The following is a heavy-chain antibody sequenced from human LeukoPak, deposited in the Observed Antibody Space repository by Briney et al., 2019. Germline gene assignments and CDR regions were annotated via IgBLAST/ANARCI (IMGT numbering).Heavy chain of an antibody. Sequence: SQTLSLTCALSADSVSSNNVGWHWLRQSPSRGLEWLGRTYYRSKWYNDNALSVKSRISINPDTSKNQFSLQLNSVTPEDTAVYYCARNSKYSFDYWGQGTLVTVSS. D-gene: IGHD2-21*01. V-gene: IGHV6-1*01. J-gene: IGHJ4*02. CDR3: ARNSKYSFDY. CDR2: TYYRSKWYN. CDR1: ADSVSSNNVG.